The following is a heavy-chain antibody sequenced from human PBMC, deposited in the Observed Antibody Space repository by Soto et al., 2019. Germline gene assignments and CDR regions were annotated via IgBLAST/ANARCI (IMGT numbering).Heavy chain of an antibody. D-gene: IGHD6-13*01. CDR2: INHSGST. V-gene: IGHV4-34*01. CDR1: GGSFSGYY. Sequence: LETLSLTCAVYGGSFSGYYWSWIRQPPGKGLEWIGEINHSGSTNYNPSLKSRVTISVDTSKNQFSLRLSSVNAADTAVYYCARGGGKQQLGRWGFDHWGQGTLVTVSS. J-gene: IGHJ5*02. CDR3: ARGGGKQQLGRWGFDH.